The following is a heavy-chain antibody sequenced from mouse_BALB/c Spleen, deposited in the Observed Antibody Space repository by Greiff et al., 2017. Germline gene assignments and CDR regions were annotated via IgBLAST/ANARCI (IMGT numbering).Heavy chain of an antibody. CDR3: ARWDGYGAY. Sequence: EVKLQESGAELVRPGALVKLSCKASGFNIKDYYMHWVKQTPEQGLEWIGWIDPENGNTIYDPKFQGKASITTDTSSNTAYLQISNLTSEDTAVYYCARWDGYGAYWGQGTLVTVSA. D-gene: IGHD2-2*01. V-gene: IGHV14-1*02. CDR1: GFNIKDYY. CDR2: IDPENGNT. J-gene: IGHJ3*01.